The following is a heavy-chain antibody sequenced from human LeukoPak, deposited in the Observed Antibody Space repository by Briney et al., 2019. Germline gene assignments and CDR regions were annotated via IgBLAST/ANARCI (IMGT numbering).Heavy chain of an antibody. CDR1: GFMFHDYA. J-gene: IGHJ6*02. D-gene: IGHD6-13*01. CDR3: AKTGAAGYYYYYYGMDV. V-gene: IGHV3-23*01. CDR2: ISGSGGST. Sequence: GGSLRLSCAAPGFMFHDYAIHWVRQAPGKGLEWVSAISGSGGSTYYADSVKGRFTISRDNSKNTLYLQMNSLRAEDTAVYYCAKTGAAGYYYYYYGMDVWGQGTTVTVSS.